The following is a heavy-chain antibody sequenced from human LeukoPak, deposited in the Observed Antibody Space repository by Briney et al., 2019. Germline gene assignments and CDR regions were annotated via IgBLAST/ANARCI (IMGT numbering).Heavy chain of an antibody. D-gene: IGHD5-24*01. Sequence: GGSLRLSCAASGFTFGTYTMHWVRQVPGKGLEWVAVISYDGSNKYYADSVKGRFTISRDNSKNTLYLQMNSLRAEDTAVYYCAKDQSDGYNEDYFDYWGQGTLVTVSS. CDR2: ISYDGSNK. V-gene: IGHV3-30*04. CDR1: GFTFGTYT. CDR3: AKDQSDGYNEDYFDY. J-gene: IGHJ4*02.